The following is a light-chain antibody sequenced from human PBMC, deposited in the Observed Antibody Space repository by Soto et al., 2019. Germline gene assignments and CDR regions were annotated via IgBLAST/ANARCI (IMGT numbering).Light chain of an antibody. CDR2: DVS. CDR3: TSYTASYSPYV. V-gene: IGLV2-14*03. Sequence: QSALTQPASVSGSPGQSITISCTGTSSDIGRYNYVSWYQQHPGKAPKLMIYDVSNRPSGISNRFSGSKFGNTASLTISGLQAEDEAYYFCTSYTASYSPYVFGPGTKVTVL. J-gene: IGLJ1*01. CDR1: SSDIGRYNY.